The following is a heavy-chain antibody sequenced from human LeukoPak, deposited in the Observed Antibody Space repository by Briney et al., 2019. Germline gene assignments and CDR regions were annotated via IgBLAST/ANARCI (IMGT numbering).Heavy chain of an antibody. CDR3: ARVGEATAFDY. D-gene: IGHD5-12*01. CDR2: IKEDGSEK. J-gene: IGHJ4*02. CDR1: GFTFSSYW. Sequence: PGGSLRLSCAASGFTFSSYWMSWVRQAPGKGLEWVANIKEDGSEKYYVDSVKGRFTISRDNAKNSLYLQINSLRAEDTAVYYCARVGEATAFDYWGQGTLVTVSS. V-gene: IGHV3-7*01.